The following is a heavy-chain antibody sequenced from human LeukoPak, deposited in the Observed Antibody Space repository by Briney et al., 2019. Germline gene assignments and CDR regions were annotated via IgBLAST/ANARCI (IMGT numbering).Heavy chain of an antibody. CDR3: AKYPGEGIAARLSYFDY. J-gene: IGHJ4*02. CDR2: ISGSGGST. CDR1: GFTFSSYA. Sequence: GGSLRLSCAASGFTFSSYAMNWVRQAPGKGLEWVSAISGSGGSTYYADSVKGRFTNSRDNSKNTLYLQMNSLRAEDTAVYYCAKYPGEGIAARLSYFDYWGQGTLVTVSS. D-gene: IGHD6-6*01. V-gene: IGHV3-23*01.